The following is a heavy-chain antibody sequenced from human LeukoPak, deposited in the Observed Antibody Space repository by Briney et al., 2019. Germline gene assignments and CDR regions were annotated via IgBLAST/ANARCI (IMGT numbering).Heavy chain of an antibody. Sequence: SVKVSCKASGGTVSSYAISWVRQAPGQGLEWMGGIIPIFGTAIYAQKFQGRVTITADASTSTAYMELSSLRSEDTAVNYCARCGGQDYYFYMDVWGKGTTVTVSS. CDR2: IIPIFGTA. J-gene: IGHJ6*03. V-gene: IGHV1-69*01. CDR1: GGTVSSYA. CDR3: ARCGGQDYYFYMDV. D-gene: IGHD2-21*01.